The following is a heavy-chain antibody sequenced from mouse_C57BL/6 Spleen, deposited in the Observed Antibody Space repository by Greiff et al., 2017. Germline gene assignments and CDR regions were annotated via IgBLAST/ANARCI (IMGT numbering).Heavy chain of an antibody. CDR3: ARKVSYGSSYRYYAMDY. V-gene: IGHV1-26*01. D-gene: IGHD1-1*01. CDR1: GYTFTDYY. J-gene: IGHJ4*01. CDR2: INPNNGGT. Sequence: VQLQQSGPELVKPGASVKISCKASGYTFTDYYMNWVKQSHGKSLEWIGDINPNNGGTSYNQKFKGKATLTVDNSSSTAYMELRSLTSEDSAVYYCARKVSYGSSYRYYAMDYWGQGTSVTVSS.